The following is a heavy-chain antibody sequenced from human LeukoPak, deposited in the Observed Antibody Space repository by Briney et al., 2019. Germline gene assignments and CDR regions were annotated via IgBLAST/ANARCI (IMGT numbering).Heavy chain of an antibody. D-gene: IGHD3-10*01. Sequence: ASVKVSCKASGYTFTSYGISWVRQAPGQGLEWMGWISAYIGNTNYAQKLQGRVTMTTDTSTSTAYMELRSLRSDDTAVYYCARGPHYYGSGSYPEDYWGQGTLVTVSS. CDR2: ISAYIGNT. V-gene: IGHV1-18*04. CDR1: GYTFTSYG. J-gene: IGHJ4*02. CDR3: ARGPHYYGSGSYPEDY.